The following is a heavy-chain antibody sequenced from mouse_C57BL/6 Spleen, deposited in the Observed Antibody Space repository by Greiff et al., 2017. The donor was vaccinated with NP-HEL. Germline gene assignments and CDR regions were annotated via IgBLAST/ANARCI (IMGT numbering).Heavy chain of an antibody. J-gene: IGHJ3*01. CDR2: IYPGDGDT. V-gene: IGHV1-82*01. Sequence: VQLQQSGPELVKPGASVKISCKASGYTFSSSWMNWVKQRPGKGLAWIGRIYPGDGDTNYNGKFKGKATLTADKSSSTAYMQLSSLTSEDSAVYFCASGVYDGYYQTPFAYWGQGTLVTVSA. CDR1: GYTFSSSW. CDR3: ASGVYDGYYQTPFAY. D-gene: IGHD2-3*01.